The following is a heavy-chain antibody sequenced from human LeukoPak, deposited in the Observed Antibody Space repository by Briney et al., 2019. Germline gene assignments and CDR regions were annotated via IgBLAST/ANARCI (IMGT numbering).Heavy chain of an antibody. D-gene: IGHD1/OR15-1a*01. J-gene: IGHJ3*02. CDR1: GGSFSGYY. V-gene: IGHV4-34*01. CDR3: ARCQEQDHDAFDI. Sequence: PSETLSLTCAVYGGSFSGYYWSWIRQPPGKGLEWIGEINHSGSTNYNPSLKSRVTISVDTSKNQFSLKLSSVTAADTAVYHCARCQEQDHDAFDIWGQGTMVTVSS. CDR2: INHSGST.